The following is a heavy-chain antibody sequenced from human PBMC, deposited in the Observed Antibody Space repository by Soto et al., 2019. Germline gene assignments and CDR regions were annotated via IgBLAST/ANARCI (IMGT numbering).Heavy chain of an antibody. Sequence: PGGSLRLSCAASGFTFSTYAMSWVRQAPGKGLEWVSTITGSGGNTYYAESVKGRFTVSRDNPKNTLYLQMNSLRAEDTAVYHCAGGPRGPYYYYMDVWGKGTTVTVS. V-gene: IGHV3-23*01. D-gene: IGHD3-10*01. CDR3: AGGPRGPYYYYMDV. CDR2: ITGSGGNT. J-gene: IGHJ6*03. CDR1: GFTFSTYA.